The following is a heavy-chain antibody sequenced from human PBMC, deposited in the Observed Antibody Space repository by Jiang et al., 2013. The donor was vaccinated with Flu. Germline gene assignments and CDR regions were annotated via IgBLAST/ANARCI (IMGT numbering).Heavy chain of an antibody. CDR3: ARVIGPGGQNWWFDP. J-gene: IGHJ5*02. CDR2: IIPIFGIA. Sequence: SGAEVKKPGSSVKVSCKASGGTFSSYAISWVRQAPGQGLEWMGGIIPIFGIANYAQKFQGRVTITADESTSTAYMELSSLRSEDTAVYYCARVIGPGGQNWWFDPWGQGTLVTVSS. V-gene: IGHV1-69*01. D-gene: IGHD1-1*01. CDR1: GGTFSSYA.